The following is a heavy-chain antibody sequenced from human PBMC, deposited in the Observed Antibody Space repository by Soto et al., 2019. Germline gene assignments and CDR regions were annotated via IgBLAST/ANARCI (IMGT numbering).Heavy chain of an antibody. D-gene: IGHD2-15*01. J-gene: IGHJ4*02. Sequence: PGGSLRLSCAASGFTFSSYAMTWVRKAPGKGLEWVSGISSGGGGTYYADSVKGRFTISRDNPKNTLYLQMNNLRAEDTAVYYCAKEYLSGGSIGSFFDYWGQGSQVTVSS. CDR2: ISSGGGGT. V-gene: IGHV3-23*01. CDR1: GFTFSSYA. CDR3: AKEYLSGGSIGSFFDY.